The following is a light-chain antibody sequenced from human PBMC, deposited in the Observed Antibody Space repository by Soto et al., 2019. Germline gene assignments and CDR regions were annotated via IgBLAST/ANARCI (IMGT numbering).Light chain of an antibody. J-gene: IGKJ1*01. CDR2: ATS. Sequence: ALQMTQSPSSLSASVRDRVTNTCRASQDIRTELGWYQQKPGNAPKLLIYATSILQSGVPSRFSGIGSGTDFTLSISSLQPEDFATYYCLQDYSYPRTFGQGTKV. V-gene: IGKV1-6*01. CDR3: LQDYSYPRT. CDR1: QDIRTE.